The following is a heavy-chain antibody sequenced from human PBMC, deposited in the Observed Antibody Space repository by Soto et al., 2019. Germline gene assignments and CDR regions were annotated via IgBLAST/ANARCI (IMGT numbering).Heavy chain of an antibody. CDR2: IIPILGIA. Sequence: QVQLVQSGAEVKKPGSSVKVSCKASGGTFSSYTISWVRQAPGQGLEWMGRIIPILGIANYAQKFQGRVTITADKSTSTAYMELSSLRSEDTAVYYCVTYDSSGYYHWFDPWGQGTLVTVSS. CDR1: GGTFSSYT. J-gene: IGHJ5*02. CDR3: VTYDSSGYYHWFDP. V-gene: IGHV1-69*02. D-gene: IGHD3-22*01.